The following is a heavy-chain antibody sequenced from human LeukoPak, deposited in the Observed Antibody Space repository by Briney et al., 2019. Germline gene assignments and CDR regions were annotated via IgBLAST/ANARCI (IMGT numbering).Heavy chain of an antibody. CDR2: FDPEDGET. CDR3: ATDSPRENAYCGGDCFGY. Sequence: ASVKVSCKVSGYTLTELSMHWVRQAPGKGLEWMGGFDPEDGETIYAQKFQGRVTMTEDTSTDTAYMELSSLRSEDTAVYYCATDSPRENAYCGGDCFGYWGQGTLVTVSS. D-gene: IGHD2-21*01. V-gene: IGHV1-24*01. CDR1: GYTLTELS. J-gene: IGHJ4*02.